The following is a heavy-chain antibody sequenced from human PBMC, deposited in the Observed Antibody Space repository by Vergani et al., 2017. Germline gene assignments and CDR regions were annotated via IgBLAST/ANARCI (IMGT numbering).Heavy chain of an antibody. CDR3: ARDCTSGGCPDNYGMDV. D-gene: IGHD2-8*01. Sequence: EVHLLESGGGLVQPGKSLRLSCAASGFTFSDFSMSWVRQAPGKGLEWVAFIGSSGPYINYADSVKGRFIISRDNTNNSLFLQLRSLRAEDAAVYYCARDCTSGGCPDNYGMDVWGQGATVTVSS. CDR1: GFTFSDFS. J-gene: IGHJ6*02. V-gene: IGHV3-21*06. CDR2: IGSSGPYI.